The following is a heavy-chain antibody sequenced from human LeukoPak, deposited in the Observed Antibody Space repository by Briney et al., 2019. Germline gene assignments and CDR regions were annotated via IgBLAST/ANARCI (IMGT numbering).Heavy chain of an antibody. D-gene: IGHD6-19*01. V-gene: IGHV3-30-3*01. CDR3: ARGGSGWSVDY. CDR2: ISYDGSNK. Sequence: GGSLRLSCAASGFTFSSYAMHWVRQAPGKGLEWVAVISYDGSNKYYADSVKGRFTISRDNSKNTLYLQMNSPRAEDTAVYYCARGGSGWSVDYWGQGTLVTVSS. J-gene: IGHJ4*02. CDR1: GFTFSSYA.